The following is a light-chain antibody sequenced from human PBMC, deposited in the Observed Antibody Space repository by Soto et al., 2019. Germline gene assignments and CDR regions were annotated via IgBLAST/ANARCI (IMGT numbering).Light chain of an antibody. CDR1: QSVTSSY. J-gene: IGKJ1*01. CDR2: GAS. V-gene: IGKV3-20*01. Sequence: EIVLTQSPDTLSLPAGERATLSSTSSQSVTSSYLAWYQQKPGQAPRLLIYGASSRATGIPARFSGSGSGTEFTLTISSLQSEDFAVYYCQQYSNWPSWTFGQGTKVDIK. CDR3: QQYSNWPSWT.